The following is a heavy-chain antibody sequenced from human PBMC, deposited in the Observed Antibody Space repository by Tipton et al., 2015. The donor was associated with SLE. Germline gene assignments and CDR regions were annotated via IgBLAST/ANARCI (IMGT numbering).Heavy chain of an antibody. CDR2: ISGSGGST. CDR1: GFTFNNYA. CDR3: ARVDGSGSYYTDWFDP. V-gene: IGHV3-23*01. Sequence: SLRLSCAASGFTFNNYAMNWVRQAPGKGLEWVSAISGSGGSTYSADSVKGRFTISRDNSKNTLYLQMNSLGAEDTAVYYCARVDGSGSYYTDWFDPWGQGTLVTVSS. J-gene: IGHJ5*02. D-gene: IGHD3-10*01.